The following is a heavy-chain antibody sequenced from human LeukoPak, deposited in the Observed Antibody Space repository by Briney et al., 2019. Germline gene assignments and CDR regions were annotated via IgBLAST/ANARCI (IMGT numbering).Heavy chain of an antibody. J-gene: IGHJ4*02. CDR1: GGSFSEYD. V-gene: IGHV4-34*01. Sequence: PSETLSLTCAVYGGSFSEYDWSWIRQPPGKGLEWIAEINHSGGTNYNPSLKSRVTISVDTSKTQFSLKLSSVTAADTAVYYCARGPRGLGMAGTFDYWGQGTLVTVSS. CDR2: INHSGGT. D-gene: IGHD6-19*01. CDR3: ARGPRGLGMAGTFDY.